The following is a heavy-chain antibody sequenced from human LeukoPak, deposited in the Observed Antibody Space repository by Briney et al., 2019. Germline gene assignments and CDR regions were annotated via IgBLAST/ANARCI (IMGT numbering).Heavy chain of an antibody. CDR1: GGSISSYY. Sequence: SETLSLTCTVSGGSISSYYWSWIRQPAGKGLEWIGRIYTSGSTNYNPSLKSRVTMSVDTSKNQFSLKLSSVTAADTAVYYCARCDHYYGSSGYSGDAFDIWGQGTMVTASS. J-gene: IGHJ3*02. CDR2: IYTSGST. D-gene: IGHD3-22*01. V-gene: IGHV4-4*07. CDR3: ARCDHYYGSSGYSGDAFDI.